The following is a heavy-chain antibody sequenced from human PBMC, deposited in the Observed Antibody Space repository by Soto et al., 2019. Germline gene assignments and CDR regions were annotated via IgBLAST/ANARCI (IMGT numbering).Heavy chain of an antibody. Sequence: QVHLEESGGGVVQPGTSLRLSCVASGFTFSSYGMHWVRQAPGKGLEWVAVIPNTENKKYYADSVKGRFTISRDNSQNTLVLQMDSLMSEDTAMYYCARTAGGRVRGALDIWGPGTMVTIS. CDR3: ARTAGGRVRGALDI. V-gene: IGHV3-30-3*01. J-gene: IGHJ3*02. CDR1: GFTFSSYG. D-gene: IGHD6-13*01. CDR2: IPNTENKK.